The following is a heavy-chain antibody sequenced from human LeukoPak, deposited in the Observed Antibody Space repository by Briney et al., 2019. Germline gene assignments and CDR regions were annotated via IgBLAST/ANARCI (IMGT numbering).Heavy chain of an antibody. CDR2: IYYSGST. D-gene: IGHD1/OR15-1a*01. J-gene: IGHJ4*02. Sequence: PSETLSLTCTVSGGSISSYYWSWIRQPPGKGLEWIGYIYYSGSTNYNPSLKSRVTISVDTSKNQFSLKLSSVTAADTAVYYCARVGLEHRNYYFDYWGQGTLVTVSS. V-gene: IGHV4-59*08. CDR3: ARVGLEHRNYYFDY. CDR1: GGSISSYY.